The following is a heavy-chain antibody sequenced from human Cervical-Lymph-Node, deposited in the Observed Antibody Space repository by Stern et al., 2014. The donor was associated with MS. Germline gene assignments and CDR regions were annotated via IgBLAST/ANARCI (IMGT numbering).Heavy chain of an antibody. D-gene: IGHD4-17*01. CDR1: GASISSTSDY. V-gene: IGHV4-39*01. CDR2: VHHSGST. J-gene: IGHJ4*02. Sequence: QVQLQESGPGLVKPSETLSLTCTVSGASISSTSDYWGWIRQPPGKRLEWMGSVHHSGSTHHNPSLKSRVTISVDTSTNPFSLNRSSLPAADTAVYYCARHRHGESTYYWGQGTLVTVSS. CDR3: ARHRHGESTYY.